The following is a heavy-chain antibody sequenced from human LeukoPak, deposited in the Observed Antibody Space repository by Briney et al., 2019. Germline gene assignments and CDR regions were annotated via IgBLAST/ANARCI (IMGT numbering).Heavy chain of an antibody. J-gene: IGHJ4*02. CDR1: GFTFSSYW. CDR3: AKDSPYYDILTGYYEYFDY. Sequence: HPGGSLRLSCAASGFTFSSYWMSWVRQAPGKGLEWVSAISGSGGSTYYADSVKGRFTISRDNPKNTLYLQMNSLRAEDTAVYYCAKDSPYYDILTGYYEYFDYWGQGTLVTVSS. D-gene: IGHD3-9*01. V-gene: IGHV3-23*01. CDR2: ISGSGGST.